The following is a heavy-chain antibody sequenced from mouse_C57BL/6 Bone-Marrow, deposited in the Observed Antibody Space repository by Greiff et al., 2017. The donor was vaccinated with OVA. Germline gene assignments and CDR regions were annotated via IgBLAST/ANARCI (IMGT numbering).Heavy chain of an antibody. D-gene: IGHD2-4*01. CDR1: GFNIKDYY. CDR2: IDPEDGDT. Sequence: VQLKQSGAELVRPGASVKLSCTASGFNIKDYYMHWVKQRPEQGLEWIGRIDPEDGDTEYAPKFQGKATMTADTSSNTAYLQLSSLTSEDTAVYYCTTYDWAYYAMDYWGQGTSVTVSS. CDR3: TTYDWAYYAMDY. J-gene: IGHJ4*01. V-gene: IGHV14-1*01.